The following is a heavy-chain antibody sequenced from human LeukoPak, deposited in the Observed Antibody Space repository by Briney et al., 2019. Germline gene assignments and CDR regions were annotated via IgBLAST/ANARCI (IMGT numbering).Heavy chain of an antibody. CDR2: INHSGST. Sequence: PSETLSLTCAVYGGSFSGYYWSWIRQPPGKGLEWIGEINHSGSTNYNPSLKSRVTISVDTSKNQFSLKLSSVTAADTAVYYCARHRPSVWFGELLYPFWFDPWGQGTLVTVSS. CDR3: ARHRPSVWFGELLYPFWFDP. J-gene: IGHJ5*02. CDR1: GGSFSGYY. D-gene: IGHD3-10*01. V-gene: IGHV4-34*01.